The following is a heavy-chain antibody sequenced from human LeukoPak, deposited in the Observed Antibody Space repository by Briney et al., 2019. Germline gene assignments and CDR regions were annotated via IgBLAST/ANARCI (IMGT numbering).Heavy chain of an antibody. CDR3: ARAAHCSGGSCYPYWYFDL. CDR1: GFTFSSYA. V-gene: IGHV3-30-3*01. J-gene: IGHJ2*01. D-gene: IGHD2-15*01. CDR2: ISYDGSNK. Sequence: GGSLRLSCAASGFTFSSYAMHWVRQAPGKGLEWVAVISYDGSNKYYADSVKGRFTISRDNSKNTLYLQMNSLRAEDTAVYYCARAAHCSGGSCYPYWYFDLWGRGTLVTVSS.